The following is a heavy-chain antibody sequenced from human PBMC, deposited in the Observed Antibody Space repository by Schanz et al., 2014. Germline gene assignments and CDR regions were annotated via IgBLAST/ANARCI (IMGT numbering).Heavy chain of an antibody. CDR3: ARDRQQLVGRIGYYYGMDV. V-gene: IGHV3-30*04. D-gene: IGHD6-13*01. Sequence: QVPLVESGGGVVQPGRSLRLSCAASGFTFSNFAIHWVRQAPGKGLEWVAVISYDESHKEYADSVKGRFTISRDNSKNTLYLQMNSLRAEDTAVYYCARDRQQLVGRIGYYYGMDVWGQGTTVTVSS. CDR1: GFTFSNFA. J-gene: IGHJ6*02. CDR2: ISYDESHK.